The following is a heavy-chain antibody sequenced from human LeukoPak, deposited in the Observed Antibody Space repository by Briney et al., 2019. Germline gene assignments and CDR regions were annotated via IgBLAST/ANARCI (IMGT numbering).Heavy chain of an antibody. CDR2: ISYDGSNK. V-gene: IGHV3-30-3*01. CDR3: ARVNSFYGMDV. Sequence: GGSLRLSCAASGFTFSSHAMHWVRQAPGKGLEWVAVISYDGSNKYYADSVKGRFTISRDNSKNTLYLQMNSLRAEDTAVYYCARVNSFYGMDVWGQGTTVTVSS. D-gene: IGHD5-18*01. CDR1: GFTFSSHA. J-gene: IGHJ6*02.